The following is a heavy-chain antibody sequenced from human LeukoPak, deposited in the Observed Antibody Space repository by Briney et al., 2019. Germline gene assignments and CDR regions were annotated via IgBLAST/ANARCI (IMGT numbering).Heavy chain of an antibody. CDR1: GGSISSGGYS. Sequence: KPSETLSLTCAVSGGSISSGGYSWSWIRQPPGKGLEWIGYIYHSGSTYYNPSLKSRVTISVDRSKNQFSLKLSSVTAADTAVYYCARGALGPGAPVGDYKIGHAFDIWGQGTMVTVSS. V-gene: IGHV4-30-2*01. D-gene: IGHD4-17*01. J-gene: IGHJ3*02. CDR3: ARGALGPGAPVGDYKIGHAFDI. CDR2: IYHSGST.